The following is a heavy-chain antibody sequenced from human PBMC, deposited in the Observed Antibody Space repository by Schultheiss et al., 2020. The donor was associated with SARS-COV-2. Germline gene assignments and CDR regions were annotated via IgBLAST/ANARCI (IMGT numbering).Heavy chain of an antibody. CDR3: AKASRRLVTTYYYMDV. D-gene: IGHD4-11*01. J-gene: IGHJ6*03. CDR1: GFTFSSYE. CDR2: ISGSGGST. V-gene: IGHV3-23*01. Sequence: GESLKISCAASGFTFSSYEMNWVRQAPGKGLEWVSAISGSGGSTYYADSVKGRFTISRDNSKNTLYLQMNSLRAEDTAVYYCAKASRRLVTTYYYMDVWGKGTTVTVSS.